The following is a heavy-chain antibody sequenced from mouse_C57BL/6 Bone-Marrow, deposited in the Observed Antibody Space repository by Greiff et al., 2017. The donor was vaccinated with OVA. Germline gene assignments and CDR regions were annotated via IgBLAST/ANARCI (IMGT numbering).Heavy chain of an antibody. D-gene: IGHD1-1*01. J-gene: IGHJ2*01. CDR1: GYTFTSYG. CDR3: ARTHYYGSLYYFDY. Sequence: VQLQQSGAELARPGASVKLSCKASGYTFTSYGISWVKQRTGQGLEWIGEIYPRSGNTYYNEKFKGKATLTADKSSSTAYMALRSLTCEDSAVYFGARTHYYGSLYYFDYWGQGTTLTVSS. V-gene: IGHV1-81*01. CDR2: IYPRSGNT.